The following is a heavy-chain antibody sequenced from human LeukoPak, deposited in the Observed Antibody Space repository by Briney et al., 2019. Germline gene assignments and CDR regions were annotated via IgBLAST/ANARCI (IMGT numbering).Heavy chain of an antibody. J-gene: IGHJ6*03. Sequence: EASVKVSCKASGYTFTGYYMHWVRQAPGQGLEWMGWINPNSGGTNYAQKFQGRVTMTRDTSFSTAYMELSRLRSDDTAVYYCARDRPNTIFGVDYYYYYMDVWGKGTTVTVSS. CDR1: GYTFTGYY. D-gene: IGHD3-3*01. V-gene: IGHV1-2*02. CDR3: ARDRPNTIFGVDYYYYYMDV. CDR2: INPNSGGT.